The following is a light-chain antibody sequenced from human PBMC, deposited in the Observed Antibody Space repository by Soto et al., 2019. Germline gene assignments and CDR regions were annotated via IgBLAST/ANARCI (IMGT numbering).Light chain of an antibody. J-gene: IGLJ1*01. CDR2: DVS. CDR1: NSDVGGYNY. Sequence: ALTQPASVSGSPGQSITISCTGTNSDVGGYNYVSWYQQHPGKAPKLMIYDVSNRPSGVSDRFSGSKSGNTASLTISGLQAEDEADYHCSSYTSRNTYVFGTGTKLTVL. V-gene: IGLV2-14*01. CDR3: SSYTSRNTYV.